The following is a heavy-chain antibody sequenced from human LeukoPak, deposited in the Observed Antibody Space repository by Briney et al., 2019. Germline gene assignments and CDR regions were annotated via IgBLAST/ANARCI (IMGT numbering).Heavy chain of an antibody. Sequence: GGSLRLSCAASGFTFSTYWMSWVRQAPGKGLEWVANIKQDGSEKYYVDSVKDRFTISRDNAKNSMYLQMNSLRVEDTAVYYCARNVYRTFDSWDQGTLVTVSS. D-gene: IGHD1-14*01. V-gene: IGHV3-7*01. CDR2: IKQDGSEK. CDR1: GFTFSTYW. CDR3: ARNVYRTFDS. J-gene: IGHJ4*02.